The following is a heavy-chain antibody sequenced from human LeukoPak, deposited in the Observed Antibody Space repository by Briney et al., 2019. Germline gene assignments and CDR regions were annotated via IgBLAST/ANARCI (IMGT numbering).Heavy chain of an antibody. J-gene: IGHJ4*02. V-gene: IGHV1-2*02. D-gene: IGHD3-22*01. Sequence: ASVKVSCKASGYTFTGYYMHWVRQAPGQGLEWMGWINPNSGGTNYAQKFQGRVTMTRDTSISTAYMELSSLRSEDTAVYYCARDVSLVYYDSSGYYYDYWGQGTLVTVSS. CDR1: GYTFTGYY. CDR3: ARDVSLVYYDSSGYYYDY. CDR2: INPNSGGT.